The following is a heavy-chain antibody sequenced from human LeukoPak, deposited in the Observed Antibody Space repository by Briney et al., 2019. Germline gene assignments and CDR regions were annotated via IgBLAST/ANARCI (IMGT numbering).Heavy chain of an antibody. D-gene: IGHD3-9*01. CDR1: GFTFSSYE. CDR2: ISSSGSTI. J-gene: IGHJ4*02. Sequence: GGSLRLSCAASGFTFSSYEMNWVRQAPGKGLEWVSYISSSGSTIYYADSVKGRFTISRDNAKNSLYMQMNSLRAEDTAVYYCARNGVYDILTKYYFDYWGQGTLVTVSS. CDR3: ARNGVYDILTKYYFDY. V-gene: IGHV3-48*03.